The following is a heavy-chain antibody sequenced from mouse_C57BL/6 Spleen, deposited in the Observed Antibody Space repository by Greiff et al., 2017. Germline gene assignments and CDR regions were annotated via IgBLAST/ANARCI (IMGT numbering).Heavy chain of an antibody. CDR2: IDPSDSYT. J-gene: IGHJ2*01. CDR1: GYTFTSYW. V-gene: IGHV1-50*01. Sequence: QVQLQQPGAELVKPGASVKLSCKASGYTFTSYWMQWVKQRPGQGLEWIGEIDPSDSYTNYNQKFKGKATLTVDTSSSTAYMQLSSLTSDDSAVYYCATKAGYFDYWGQGTTLTVSS. CDR3: ATKAGYFDY.